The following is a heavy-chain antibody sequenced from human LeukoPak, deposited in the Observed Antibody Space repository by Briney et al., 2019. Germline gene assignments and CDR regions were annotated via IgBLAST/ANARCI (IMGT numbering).Heavy chain of an antibody. CDR3: ARDGSTLRFLQWFY. D-gene: IGHD3-3*01. Sequence: ASVKVSSKASGGTFSSYGISWVRQAPGQGLEWMGGIIPIFGAANYAQKFQGRVTITTDESTRTAYMELSSLRSDDTAVYYCARDGSTLRFLQWFYWGQGTLVSVSS. CDR2: IIPIFGAA. V-gene: IGHV1-69*05. J-gene: IGHJ4*02. CDR1: GGTFSSYG.